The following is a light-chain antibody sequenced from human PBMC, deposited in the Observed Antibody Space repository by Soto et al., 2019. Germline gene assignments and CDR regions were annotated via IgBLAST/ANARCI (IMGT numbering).Light chain of an antibody. Sequence: DIQMTQSPSTLSASVGDRVTITCRASQSISSWLAWYQQRPREAPTLLIYGASSLESGVPSRFSGSGSGTEFTLTISSLQPTDFATYYCQQYATSSPTFGQGTKLEI. CDR1: QSISSW. CDR2: GAS. CDR3: QQYATSSPT. V-gene: IGKV1-5*01. J-gene: IGKJ2*01.